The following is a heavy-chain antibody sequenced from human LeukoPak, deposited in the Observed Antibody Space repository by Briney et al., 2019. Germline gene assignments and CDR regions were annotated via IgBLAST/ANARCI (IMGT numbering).Heavy chain of an antibody. V-gene: IGHV4-39*01. Sequence: SETLSLTRPVASRSIVIRSYYSGWIRQPPGEGLEWIGTIYYSGSTYYNPSLKSRVAISVDTSKNQFSLKVTSVTAADTAVYYSARCGTIDSGRPWNWGQGTLVTVSS. CDR2: IYYSGST. J-gene: IGHJ4*02. CDR3: ARCGTIDSGRPWN. D-gene: IGHD1-26*01. CDR1: SRSIVIRSYY.